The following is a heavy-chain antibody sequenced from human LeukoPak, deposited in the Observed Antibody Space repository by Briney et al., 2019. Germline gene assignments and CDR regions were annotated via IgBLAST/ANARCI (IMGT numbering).Heavy chain of an antibody. CDR2: IHYNGVT. D-gene: IGHD3-3*01. Sequence: PSETLSLTCGVSGGSLGGYYWAWIRQPPGKGLEWIGEIHYNGVTNDNPSLKSRMSMSVDEAKSQFTLRLRSVTAADTAVYYCARGSVPNLGITIFGVVISHWFDPWGQGTLVTASS. CDR1: GGSLGGYY. J-gene: IGHJ5*02. CDR3: ARGSVPNLGITIFGVVISHWFDP. V-gene: IGHV4-34*01.